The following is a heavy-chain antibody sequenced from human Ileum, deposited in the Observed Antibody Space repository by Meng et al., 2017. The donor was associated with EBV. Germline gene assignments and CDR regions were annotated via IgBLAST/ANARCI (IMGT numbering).Heavy chain of an antibody. CDR3: ARDSEAADY. J-gene: IGHJ4*02. CDR2: INTNTGKP. V-gene: IGHV7-4-1*02. D-gene: IGHD6-25*01. CDR1: GYTFNTDG. Sequence: QVQLVQSGAELKKPGASVRSSCKASGYTFNTDGMNWVRQAPGQGLEWMGWINTNTGKPTYAQGLTGRFVFSLDTSVSTAYLQISSLKAEDTAVYYCARDSEAADYWGQGTLVTVSS.